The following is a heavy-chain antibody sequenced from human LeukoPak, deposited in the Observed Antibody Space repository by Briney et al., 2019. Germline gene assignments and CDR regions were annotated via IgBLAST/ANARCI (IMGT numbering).Heavy chain of an antibody. J-gene: IGHJ3*02. V-gene: IGHV3-9*01. CDR1: GFTFDDYA. CDR3: ARLFDYVWGSYRTYQDDRVAFDI. Sequence: GRSLRLSCAASGFTFDDYAMHWVRQAPGKGLEGVSGISWNSGSIGYADSVKGRFTISRDNSKNTLFLQMNSLRVEDTAVYFCARLFDYVWGSYRTYQDDRVAFDIWGQGTMVTVSS. D-gene: IGHD3-16*02. CDR2: ISWNSGSI.